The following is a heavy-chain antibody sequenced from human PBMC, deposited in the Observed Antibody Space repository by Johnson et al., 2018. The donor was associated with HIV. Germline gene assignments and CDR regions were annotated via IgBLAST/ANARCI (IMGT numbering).Heavy chain of an antibody. V-gene: IGHV3-66*01. J-gene: IGHJ3*02. CDR2: IYSGGST. CDR1: GFTVSSNY. CDR3: AREATYYDYVWGSYAFDI. Sequence: VQLVESGGGLVQPGGYLRLSCAASGFTVSSNYMSWVRQAPGKGLEWVSVIYSGGSTYYADSVKGRFTISRDNSKNTLYLQMNSLRAEETAVYYCAREATYYDYVWGSYAFDIWGQGTMVTVSS. D-gene: IGHD3-16*01.